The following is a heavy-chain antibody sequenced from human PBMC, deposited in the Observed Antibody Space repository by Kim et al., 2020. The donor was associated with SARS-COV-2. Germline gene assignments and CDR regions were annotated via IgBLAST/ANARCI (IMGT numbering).Heavy chain of an antibody. CDR3: ARGGRRFCRNGVCYSAYYGMDF. CDR1: GFTFITYG. CDR2: MDYDGTNR. V-gene: IGHV3-33*08. Sequence: GGSLRLSCAASGFTFITYGMHWVRQAPGKGLEWVAVMDYDGTNRYYTDSVKGRFTISRDTSKNTLYLQMNSLRVEDTAVYYCARGGRRFCRNGVCYSAYYGMDFWGQGTTVTVSS. J-gene: IGHJ6*02. D-gene: IGHD2-8*01.